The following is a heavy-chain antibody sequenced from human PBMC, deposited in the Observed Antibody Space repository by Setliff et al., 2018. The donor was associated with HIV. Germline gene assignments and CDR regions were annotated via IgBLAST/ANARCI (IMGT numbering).Heavy chain of an antibody. CDR1: GFTFSNAW. Sequence: PGGSLRLSCAASGFTFSNAWMSWVRQAPGKGLEWVGRIKSKTDGGTTDYVTPVKGRFTISRDDSENTLYLQMNSLRVEDTAVYYCAKELGGSGIDAFDIWGQGTMVTVSS. D-gene: IGHD3-10*01. CDR2: IKSKTDGGTT. J-gene: IGHJ3*02. CDR3: AKELGGSGIDAFDI. V-gene: IGHV3-15*01.